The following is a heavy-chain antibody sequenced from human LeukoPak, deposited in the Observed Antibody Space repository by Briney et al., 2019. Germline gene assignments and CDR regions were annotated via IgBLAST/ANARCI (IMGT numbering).Heavy chain of an antibody. CDR1: GYTFTDYY. J-gene: IGHJ4*02. CDR2: INPSTGGT. V-gene: IGHV1-2*02. CDR3: ARDFQNNKWYDGPGQYFDF. D-gene: IGHD1/OR15-1a*01. Sequence: ASVKVSCKASGYTFTDYYIHWVRQAPGQGLEWMGWINPSTGGTNYAQKFHGPVAMTADTSISTAYMELRRLTSDDTAIYYCARDFQNNKWYDGPGQYFDFWGQGSLVTVSS.